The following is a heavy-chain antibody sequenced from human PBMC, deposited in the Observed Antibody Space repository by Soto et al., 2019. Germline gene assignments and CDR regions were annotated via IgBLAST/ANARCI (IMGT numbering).Heavy chain of an antibody. CDR1: GGTFSSYA. CDR2: IIPIFGTA. J-gene: IGHJ6*02. Sequence: QVQLVQSGAEVKKPGSSVKVSCKASGGTFSSYAISWVRQAPGQGLEWMGGIIPIFGTANYAQKVQGRVTITADKSTSTAYTELSSLRSEDTAVYYCARGAGQQLPQDYYYGMDVWGQGTTVTVSS. D-gene: IGHD6-13*01. CDR3: ARGAGQQLPQDYYYGMDV. V-gene: IGHV1-69*06.